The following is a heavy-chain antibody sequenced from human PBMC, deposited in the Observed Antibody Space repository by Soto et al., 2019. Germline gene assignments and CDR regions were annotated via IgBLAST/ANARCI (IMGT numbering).Heavy chain of an antibody. J-gene: IGHJ6*02. CDR3: AREYYDSSAQGAYYYGMDV. D-gene: IGHD3-22*01. Sequence: QVQLVQSGAEVKKPGASVKVSCKASGYTFTSYDINWVRQATGQGLEWMGWMNPNSGNTGYAQKFQTSVTMTRNTSISTAYMELSRLRSEDTAVYYCAREYYDSSAQGAYYYGMDVWGQGTTVTVSS. CDR1: GYTFTSYD. V-gene: IGHV1-8*01. CDR2: MNPNSGNT.